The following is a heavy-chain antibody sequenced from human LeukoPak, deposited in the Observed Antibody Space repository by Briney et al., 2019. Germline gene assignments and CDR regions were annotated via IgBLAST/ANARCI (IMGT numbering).Heavy chain of an antibody. CDR1: GYTFTGYY. Sequence: GASVKVSCKASGYTFTGYYMHWVRQAPGQGLEWRGRINPNSGGTNYAQKFQGRVTMTRDTSISTAYMELSRLRSDDTAVYYCARDYWGIAVAGIEYYFHYWGQGTLVTVSS. CDR2: INPNSGGT. D-gene: IGHD6-19*01. V-gene: IGHV1-2*06. CDR3: ARDYWGIAVAGIEYYFHY. J-gene: IGHJ4*02.